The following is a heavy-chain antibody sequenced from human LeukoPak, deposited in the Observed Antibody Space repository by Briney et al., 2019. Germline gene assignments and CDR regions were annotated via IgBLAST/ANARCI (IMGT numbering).Heavy chain of an antibody. J-gene: IGHJ4*02. D-gene: IGHD3-10*01. CDR2: ISYDGSNK. CDR1: GFTFSSYA. Sequence: PGGSLRLSCAASGFTFSSYAMHWVRQAPGKGLEWVAVISYDGSNKYYADSVKGRFTISRDNSKNTPYLQMNSLRAEDTAVYYCARDHRGVRDYFDYWGQGTLVTVSS. CDR3: ARDHRGVRDYFDY. V-gene: IGHV3-30-3*01.